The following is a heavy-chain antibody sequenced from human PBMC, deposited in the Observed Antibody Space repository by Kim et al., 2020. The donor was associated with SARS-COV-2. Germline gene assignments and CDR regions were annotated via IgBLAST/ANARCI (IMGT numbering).Heavy chain of an antibody. V-gene: IGHV1-18*01. CDR3: ARAPPHYGSGSYDY. Sequence: AQQLQGRVTMTTDTSTSTAYMELRSLRSDDTAVYYCARAPPHYGSGSYDYWGQGTLVTVSS. J-gene: IGHJ4*02. D-gene: IGHD3-10*01.